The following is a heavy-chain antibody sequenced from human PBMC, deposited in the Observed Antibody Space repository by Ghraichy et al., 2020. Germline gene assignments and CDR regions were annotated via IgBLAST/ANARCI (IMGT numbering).Heavy chain of an antibody. Sequence: GGSLRLSCSASGFIFSPYAMHWVRQAPGKGLEYVSATSSNGGSTYYADSVKGRFTISRDNSKNTLYLQMSSLRGEDTAVYYCVKDRGSGNTYYYYYGMDVWGQGTLVTVSS. CDR1: GFIFSPYA. J-gene: IGHJ6*02. D-gene: IGHD3-10*01. V-gene: IGHV3-64D*06. CDR3: VKDRGSGNTYYYYYGMDV. CDR2: TSSNGGST.